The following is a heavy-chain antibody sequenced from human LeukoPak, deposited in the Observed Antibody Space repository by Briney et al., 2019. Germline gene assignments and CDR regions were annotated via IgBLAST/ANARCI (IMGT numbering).Heavy chain of an antibody. D-gene: IGHD3-3*01. CDR1: GYTFTSYD. V-gene: IGHV1-8*03. CDR2: MNPNSGNT. Sequence: ASVKVSCKASGYTFTSYDINWVRQATGQGLEWMGWMNPNSGNTGYAQKFQGRVTITRNTSISTAYMELSSLRSEDTAVYYCARGGSEIKMLGGGKEQTYYDFWSGYRGYYYYYYMDVWGKGTTVTVSS. CDR3: ARGGSEIKMLGGGKEQTYYDFWSGYRGYYYYYYMDV. J-gene: IGHJ6*03.